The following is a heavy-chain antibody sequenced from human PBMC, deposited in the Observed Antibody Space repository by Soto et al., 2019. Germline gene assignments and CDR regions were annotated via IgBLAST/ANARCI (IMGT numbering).Heavy chain of an antibody. CDR2: ISSASSYI. Sequence: EVQLVESGGGLVKPGGSLRLSCAAYGFTFSSNSMNWVRQASGRGLEWVSSISSASSYIYYADSVKGRFTISRDNAKNSLYLQMNSLRAEDTAVYYCARLFRDAYNYCDYWGQGTLVTISS. D-gene: IGHD3-3*01. J-gene: IGHJ4*02. CDR1: GFTFSSNS. V-gene: IGHV3-21*06. CDR3: ARLFRDAYNYCDY.